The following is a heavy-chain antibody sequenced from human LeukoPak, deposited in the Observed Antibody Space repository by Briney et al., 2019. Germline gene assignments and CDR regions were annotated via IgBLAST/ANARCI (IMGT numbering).Heavy chain of an antibody. CDR2: ISGSGAST. CDR3: AKGGKWDVTPFDY. CDR1: GFTLSTNA. J-gene: IGHJ4*02. V-gene: IGHV3-23*01. Sequence: GGSLRLSCLTSGFTLSTNAMSWVRQAPGKGLEWISGISGSGASTYYADSVKGRFTISRDDSRNTLYLQMNSLRGDDTAVYYCAKGGKWDVTPFDYWGQGTLVTVSS. D-gene: IGHD1-26*01.